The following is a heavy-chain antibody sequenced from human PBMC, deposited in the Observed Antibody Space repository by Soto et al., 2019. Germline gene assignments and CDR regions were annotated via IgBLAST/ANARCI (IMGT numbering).Heavy chain of an antibody. CDR1: GGSISTYY. Sequence: PSETLSLTCTVSGGSISTYYWSWIRKPPGGTLEWIGYIYASGATTYNPSHERRVTMSVDMPNNEFSLELTSLTAADTAVYYCARSHSFDGSIYHYYFDFWGQGTLVTVSS. J-gene: IGHJ4*02. V-gene: IGHV4-59*01. D-gene: IGHD3-10*01. CDR2: IYASGAT. CDR3: ARSHSFDGSIYHYYFDF.